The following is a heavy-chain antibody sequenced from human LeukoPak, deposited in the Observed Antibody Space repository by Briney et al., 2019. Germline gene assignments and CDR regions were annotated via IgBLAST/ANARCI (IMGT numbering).Heavy chain of an antibody. CDR1: GGSISSYY. CDR2: IYYSGST. V-gene: IGHV4-59*01. J-gene: IGHJ3*02. D-gene: IGHD2-2*02. CDR3: AREPVSPIVRSCSSTSCYKIGAFDI. Sequence: SETLSLTCTVSGGSISSYYWSWIRQPPGKGLEWIGYIYYSGSTNYNPSLKSRVTISVDTSKNQFSLKLSSVTAADTAVYYCAREPVSPIVRSCSSTSCYKIGAFDIRGQGTMVTVSS.